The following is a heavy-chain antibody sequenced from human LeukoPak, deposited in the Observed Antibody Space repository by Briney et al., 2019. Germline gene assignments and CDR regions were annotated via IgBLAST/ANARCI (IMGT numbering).Heavy chain of an antibody. CDR3: SRARLSSGYDDNWFDP. D-gene: IGHD5-12*01. V-gene: IGHV3-74*01. CDR1: GFTFSSYW. CDR2: IKSDGSST. J-gene: IGHJ5*02. Sequence: GGSLRLFCAASGFTFSSYWMHWVRQAPGKGPVWVSRIKSDGSSTSYADSVKGRFTVSRDNAKNTLYLQMDSLRAEDKAVYYCSRARLSSGYDDNWFDPWGPGTLVTVSS.